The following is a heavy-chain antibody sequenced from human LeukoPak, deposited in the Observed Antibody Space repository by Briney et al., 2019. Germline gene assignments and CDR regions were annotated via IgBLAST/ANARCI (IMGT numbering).Heavy chain of an antibody. V-gene: IGHV3-23*01. CDR2: ISGSGGST. CDR1: GFTFSSYA. Sequence: GGSLRLSCAASGFTFSSYAMSWVRQAPGKGLEWVSAISGSGGSTYYADSVKGRFTISRDNAKNSLYLQMNSLRAEDTAVYYCARDYDFWSGYSFDPWGQGTLVTVSS. CDR3: ARDYDFWSGYSFDP. D-gene: IGHD3-3*01. J-gene: IGHJ5*02.